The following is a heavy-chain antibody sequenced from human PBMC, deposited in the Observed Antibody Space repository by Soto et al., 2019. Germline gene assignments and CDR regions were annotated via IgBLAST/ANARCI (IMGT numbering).Heavy chain of an antibody. D-gene: IGHD3-3*01. J-gene: IGHJ6*02. Sequence: PSETLSLTCTVSGGSISSGDYYWSWIRQPPGKGLEWIGYIYYSGSTYYNPSLKSRVTISVDTSKNQFSLKLSSVTAADTAVYYCARDQMEQYSDFWSGYYTGSHGMDVWGQGTTVTVSS. CDR3: ARDQMEQYSDFWSGYYTGSHGMDV. CDR2: IYYSGST. V-gene: IGHV4-30-4*01. CDR1: GGSISSGDYY.